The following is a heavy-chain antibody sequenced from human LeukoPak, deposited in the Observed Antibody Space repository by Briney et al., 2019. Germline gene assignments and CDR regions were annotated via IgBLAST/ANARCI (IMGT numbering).Heavy chain of an antibody. D-gene: IGHD6-13*01. Sequence: GGSLRLSRAASGFTFSSYAMHWVRQAPGKGLEWVAVISYDGSNKYYADSVKGRFTISRDNSKNTLYLQMNSLRAEDTAVYYCASDASGSSWGYYFDYWGQGTLVTVSS. CDR3: ASDASGSSWGYYFDY. V-gene: IGHV3-30-3*01. J-gene: IGHJ4*02. CDR2: ISYDGSNK. CDR1: GFTFSSYA.